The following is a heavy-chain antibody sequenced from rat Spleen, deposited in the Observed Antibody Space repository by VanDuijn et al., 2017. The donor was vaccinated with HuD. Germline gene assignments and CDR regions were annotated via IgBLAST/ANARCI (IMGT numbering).Heavy chain of an antibody. Sequence: EVQLVESGGGLVQPGRSLKLSCVASGFTFNNYWMTWIRQAPGRGLEWVASITNASGRTYYSDFVKGRFTISRDNAKSTLYLQVDSLRSEDTAIYYCARPTTGIPFNYWGQGVMVTVSS. V-gene: IGHV5-31*01. CDR3: ARPTTGIPFNY. CDR2: ITNASGRT. J-gene: IGHJ2*01. D-gene: IGHD1-9*01. CDR1: GFTFNNYW.